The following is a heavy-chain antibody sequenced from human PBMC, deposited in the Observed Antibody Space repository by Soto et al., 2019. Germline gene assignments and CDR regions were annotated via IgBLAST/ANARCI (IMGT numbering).Heavy chain of an antibody. CDR2: INHSGST. CDR1: GGSISSSNW. D-gene: IGHD5-12*01. CDR3: AASCVGCRGFNYYGMDV. J-gene: IGHJ6*02. V-gene: IGHV4-4*02. Sequence: SETLSLTCAVSGGSISSSNWWSWIRQPPGKGLEWIGEINHSGSTNYNPSLKSRVTISVDTSKNQVSLKLSSVTAADTAVYYCAASCVGCRGFNYYGMDVWGQGTTVTVSS.